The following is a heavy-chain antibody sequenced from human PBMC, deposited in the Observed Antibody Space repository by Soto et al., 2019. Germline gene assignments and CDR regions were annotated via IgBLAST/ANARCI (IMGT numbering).Heavy chain of an antibody. CDR2: IYWDDDK. V-gene: IGHV2-5*02. D-gene: IGHD6-13*01. Sequence: QITLKESGPTLVKPTQTLTLTCTFSGFSLTTIGVGVGWIRQPPGKDLEWVAMIYWDDDKRYSPSLKSRLTTXKXXSKNQVVLTMTNMDPVDTATYYCARFWYLGGWFDPWGQGTLVTVSS. CDR3: ARFWYLGGWFDP. CDR1: GFSLTTIGVG. J-gene: IGHJ5*02.